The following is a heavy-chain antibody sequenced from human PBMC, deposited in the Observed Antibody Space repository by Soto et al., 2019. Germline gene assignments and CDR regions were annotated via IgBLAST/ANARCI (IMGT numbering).Heavy chain of an antibody. CDR1: GFAFNKFG. Sequence: QVQLVESGGGVVQPGTSLRLSCEASGFAFNKFGMHWVRQAPGKGLEWVASISYDGSYQYYADSVQGRLTITRDNSMNTLNMQLNSLRREETAVYYCAKGGEVGGVLGDHWGQGTLVTVSS. CDR3: AKGGEVGGVLGDH. V-gene: IGHV3-30*18. CDR2: ISYDGSYQ. D-gene: IGHD1-26*01. J-gene: IGHJ4*02.